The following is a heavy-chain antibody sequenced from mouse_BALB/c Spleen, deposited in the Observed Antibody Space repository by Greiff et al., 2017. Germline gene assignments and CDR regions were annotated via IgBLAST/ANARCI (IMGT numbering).Heavy chain of an antibody. CDR2: ISSGGGSA. J-gene: IGHJ4*01. CDR3: ARPSFGRAMDY. CDR1: GFAFSSYD. V-gene: IGHV5-12-1*01. Sequence: EVQLVESGGGLVKPGGSLTLSCTASGFAFSSYDMSWVRQTPEKGLEWVAYISSGGGSAYYPDTLKGRFTISRDNAKNTLYLQMSSLTSEDTAMYYCARPSFGRAMDYWGQGTSVTVSS.